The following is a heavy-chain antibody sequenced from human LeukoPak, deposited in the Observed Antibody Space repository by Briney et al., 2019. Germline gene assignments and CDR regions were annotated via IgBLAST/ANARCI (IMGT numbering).Heavy chain of an antibody. CDR2: IYYSEST. CDR3: ARDRSQLVSANFDY. V-gene: IGHV4-39*07. CDR1: GGSISSSSYY. J-gene: IGHJ4*02. Sequence: SETLSLTCTVSGGSISSSSYYWGWLRQPPGKGLEWIGSIYYSESTYYNPSLKSRVTISVDTSKNQFSLKLSSVTAADTAVYYCARDRSQLVSANFDYWGQGTLVTVSS. D-gene: IGHD6-6*01.